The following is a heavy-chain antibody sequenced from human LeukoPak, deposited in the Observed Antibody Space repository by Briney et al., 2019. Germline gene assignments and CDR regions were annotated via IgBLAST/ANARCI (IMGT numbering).Heavy chain of an antibody. CDR2: INHSGST. D-gene: IGHD3-22*01. CDR3: ARRRRHYDSSGYWFDP. CDR1: GGSISSSSYY. V-gene: IGHV4-39*07. J-gene: IGHJ5*02. Sequence: PSETLSLTCTVSGGSISSSSYYWGWIRQPPGKGLEWIGEINHSGSTNYNPSLKSRVTISVDTSKNQFSLKLSSVTAADTAVYYCARRRRHYDSSGYWFDPWGQGTLVTVSS.